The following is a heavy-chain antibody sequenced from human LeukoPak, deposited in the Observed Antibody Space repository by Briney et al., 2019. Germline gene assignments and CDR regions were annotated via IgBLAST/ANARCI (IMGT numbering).Heavy chain of an antibody. J-gene: IGHJ4*02. V-gene: IGHV1-18*01. CDR2: ISAYNGNT. Sequence: ASVKVSCKASGYTFTTFTISWVRQAPGQGLEWMGWISAYNGNTNYAQKFQDRVTTTTDTSTSTAYMELRSLRSDDTAVYYCARGASTSFDSWGQGALVTVSS. CDR3: ARGASTSFDS. CDR1: GYTFTTFT.